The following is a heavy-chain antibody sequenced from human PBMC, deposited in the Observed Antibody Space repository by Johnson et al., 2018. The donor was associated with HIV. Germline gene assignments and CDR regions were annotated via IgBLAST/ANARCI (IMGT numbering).Heavy chain of an antibody. CDR3: ARPIVGGDRGAFDI. J-gene: IGHJ3*02. CDR2: INWNGGST. V-gene: IGHV3-20*04. D-gene: IGHD1-26*01. Sequence: VQLVESGGGVVRPGGSLRLSCAASGFTFDDYGMSWVRQAPGKGLEWVSGINWNGGSTGYADSVKGRFTISRDNSKNSLYMQMNSQRAEDTALYSCARPIVGGDRGAFDIWGQGTMVTVSS. CDR1: GFTFDDYG.